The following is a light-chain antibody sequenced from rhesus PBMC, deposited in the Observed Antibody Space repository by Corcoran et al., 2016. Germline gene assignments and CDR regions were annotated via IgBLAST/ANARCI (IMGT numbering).Light chain of an antibody. J-gene: IGKJ2*01. CDR2: KAS. Sequence: DIQMTQSPSSLSASVGDRVTITFRASQGISSWLAWFQQKPGKSPNLLIYKASSLQSGVPSRFSGSGSGTDCTLTISSLQPEDFATYYCQQYNSAPYSFGQGTKVEIK. CDR1: QGISSW. CDR3: QQYNSAPYS. V-gene: IGKV1-21*01.